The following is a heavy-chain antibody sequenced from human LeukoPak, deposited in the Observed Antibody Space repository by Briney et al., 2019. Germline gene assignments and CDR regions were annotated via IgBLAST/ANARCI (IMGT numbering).Heavy chain of an antibody. CDR1: GDSISSGGYS. CDR3: ARASDWFDP. CDR2: IYHSGST. V-gene: IGHV4-30-2*01. J-gene: IGHJ5*02. Sequence: TSETLSLTCAVSGDSISSGGYSWSWIRQPPGEGLEWIGNIYHSGSTYYNPSLKSRVTISVDRSKNQFSLKLSSVTAADTAVYYCARASDWFDPWGQGTLVTVSS.